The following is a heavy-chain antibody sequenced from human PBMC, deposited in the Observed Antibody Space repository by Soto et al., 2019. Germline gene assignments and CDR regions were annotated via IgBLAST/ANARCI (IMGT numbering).Heavy chain of an antibody. CDR1: GFTFSSYW. CDR2: INSDGSST. D-gene: IGHD3-9*01. J-gene: IGHJ6*02. Sequence: GGSLRLSCAASGFTFSSYWMHWVRQAPGKGLVWVSRINSDGSSTSYADSVKGRFTISRDNAKNTLYLQMNSLRAEDTAVYYCARDPYYDILTGSPLFYYYYGMAVWGQGTTVTVSS. CDR3: ARDPYYDILTGSPLFYYYYGMAV. V-gene: IGHV3-74*01.